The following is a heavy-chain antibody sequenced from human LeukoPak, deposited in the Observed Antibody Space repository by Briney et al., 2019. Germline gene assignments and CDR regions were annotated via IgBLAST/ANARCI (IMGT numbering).Heavy chain of an antibody. Sequence: TGGSLRLSCAASGFTFSSYSMNWVRQAPGKGLEWVSSISSSSSYIYYADSVKGRFTISRDNAKNSLYLQMNSLRAEDTAVYYCARGNDYGDYDDAFDIWGQGTMVTVSS. V-gene: IGHV3-21*01. D-gene: IGHD4-17*01. CDR2: ISSSSSYI. CDR1: GFTFSSYS. J-gene: IGHJ3*02. CDR3: ARGNDYGDYDDAFDI.